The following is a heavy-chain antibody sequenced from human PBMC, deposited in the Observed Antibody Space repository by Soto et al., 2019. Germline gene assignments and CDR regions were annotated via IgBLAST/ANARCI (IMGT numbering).Heavy chain of an antibody. CDR2: ISYDGSNK. V-gene: IGHV3-30-3*01. CDR1: GFTFGSYA. J-gene: IGHJ4*02. Sequence: GGSLRLSCAASGFTFGSYAMHWVRQAPGKGLEWVAVISYDGSNKYYADSVKGRFTFSRDNSKNTLYLQMNSLRAEDTAVYYCARAGSGSYPSSHYFDYWGQGTLVTVSS. D-gene: IGHD1-26*01. CDR3: ARAGSGSYPSSHYFDY.